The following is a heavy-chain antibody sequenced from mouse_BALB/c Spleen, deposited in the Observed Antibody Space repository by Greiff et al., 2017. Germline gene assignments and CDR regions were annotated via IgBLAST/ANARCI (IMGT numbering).Heavy chain of an antibody. V-gene: IGHV2-2*02. CDR3: ARALYDYDGFYAMDY. J-gene: IGHJ4*01. Sequence: VKLVESGPGLVQPSQSLSITCTVSGFSLTSYGVHWVRQSPGKGLEWLGVIWSGGSTDYNAAFISRLSISKDNSKSQVFFKMNSLQANDTAIYYCARALYDYDGFYAMDYWGQGTSVTVSS. CDR1: GFSLTSYG. CDR2: IWSGGST. D-gene: IGHD2-4*01.